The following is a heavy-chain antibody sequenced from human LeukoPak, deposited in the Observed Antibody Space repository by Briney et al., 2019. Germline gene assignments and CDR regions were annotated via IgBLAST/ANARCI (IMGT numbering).Heavy chain of an antibody. Sequence: GASVKVSCKASGYTFTSYGISWVRQAPGQGLEWMGWISAYNGNTNYAQKLQGRVTMTTDTSTSTAYMELRSLRSDDTAVYYCARALDLGYCSSTSCYHNWFDPWGQGTLVTVSS. V-gene: IGHV1-18*01. CDR2: ISAYNGNT. CDR3: ARALDLGYCSSTSCYHNWFDP. CDR1: GYTFTSYG. J-gene: IGHJ5*02. D-gene: IGHD2-2*01.